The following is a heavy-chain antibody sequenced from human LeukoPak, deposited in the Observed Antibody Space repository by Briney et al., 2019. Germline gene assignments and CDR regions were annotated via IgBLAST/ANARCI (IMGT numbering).Heavy chain of an antibody. Sequence: ASVKVSCKASGYTFTSYDINWVRQATGQGLEWMGWMNPNSGNTGYAQKFQGRVTITRNTSISTAYMELSSLRSEDTAVYYCARTSYYDFWSGYYTGDAFDIWGQGTMVTVSS. CDR3: ARTSYYDFWSGYYTGDAFDI. CDR2: MNPNSGNT. V-gene: IGHV1-8*03. D-gene: IGHD3-3*01. CDR1: GYTFTSYD. J-gene: IGHJ3*02.